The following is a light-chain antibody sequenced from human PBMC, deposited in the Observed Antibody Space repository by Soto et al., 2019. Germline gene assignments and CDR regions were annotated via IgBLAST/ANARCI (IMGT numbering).Light chain of an antibody. CDR3: QKYDSAHRT. CDR2: AAS. Sequence: DIPMTQSPSSLSASVGDRVTITCRASQGISNYLAWYQQKPGKVPKLLIYAASTLQSGVPSRFSGSGSGTEFTLTISSLQPEDVATYCCQKYDSAHRTFGQGTKVEIK. CDR1: QGISNY. V-gene: IGKV1-27*01. J-gene: IGKJ1*01.